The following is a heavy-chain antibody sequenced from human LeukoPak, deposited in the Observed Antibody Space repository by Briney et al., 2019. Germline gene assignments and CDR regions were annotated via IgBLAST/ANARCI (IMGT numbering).Heavy chain of an antibody. CDR3: ARHKGGSSEFDY. Sequence: SETLSLTCTVSGGSVSSSSYYWDWIRQPPGKGLEWIGCIYYSGSTYYNPSLKSRVTISVDTSKNHFSLKLSSVTAADTAVYYCARHKGGSSEFDYWGQGTLVTVSS. CDR1: GGSVSSSSYY. J-gene: IGHJ4*02. D-gene: IGHD1-26*01. V-gene: IGHV4-39*01. CDR2: IYYSGST.